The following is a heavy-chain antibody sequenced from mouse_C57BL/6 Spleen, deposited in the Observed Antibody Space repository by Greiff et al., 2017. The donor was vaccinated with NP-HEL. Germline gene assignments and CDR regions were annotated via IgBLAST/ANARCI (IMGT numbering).Heavy chain of an antibody. D-gene: IGHD2-12*01. Sequence: EVNVVESGGGLVKPGGSLKLSCAASGFTFSSYAMSWVRQTPEKRLEWVATISDGGSYTYYPDNVKGRFTISRDNAKNNLYLQMSHLKSEDTAMYYCARGGDTRGFAYWGQGTLVTVSA. CDR2: ISDGGSYT. CDR1: GFTFSSYA. J-gene: IGHJ3*01. V-gene: IGHV5-4*03. CDR3: ARGGDTRGFAY.